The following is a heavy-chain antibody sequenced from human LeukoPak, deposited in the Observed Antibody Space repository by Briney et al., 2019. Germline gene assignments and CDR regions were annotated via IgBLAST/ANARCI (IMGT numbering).Heavy chain of an antibody. D-gene: IGHD3-10*01. Sequence: SETLSLTCAVSGYSISSGYYWGWIRQPPGKGLEWIGSIYHSGSTYYNPSLKSRVTISVDPSKNQFSLKLSSVTAADTAVYYCASYYGSGRNWFDPWGQGTLVTVSS. CDR2: IYHSGST. CDR1: GYSISSGYY. V-gene: IGHV4-38-2*01. CDR3: ASYYGSGRNWFDP. J-gene: IGHJ5*02.